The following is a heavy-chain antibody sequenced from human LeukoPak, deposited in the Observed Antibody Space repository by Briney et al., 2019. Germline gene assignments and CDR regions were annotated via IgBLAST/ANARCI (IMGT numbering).Heavy chain of an antibody. CDR1: GFTFDDYT. V-gene: IGHV3-43*01. CDR2: ISWDGGST. CDR3: AKANYDFWSGYYGADY. J-gene: IGHJ4*02. Sequence: GGSLRLSCAASGFTFDDYTMHWVRQAPGKGLEWVSLISWDGGSTYYADSVKGRFTISRDNSKNSLYLQMNSLRTEDTALYYCAKANYDFWSGYYGADYWGQGTLVTVSS. D-gene: IGHD3-3*01.